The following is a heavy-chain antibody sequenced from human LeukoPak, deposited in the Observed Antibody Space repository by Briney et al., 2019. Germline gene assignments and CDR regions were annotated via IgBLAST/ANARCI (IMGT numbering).Heavy chain of an antibody. CDR3: ATLTTVVTAYYFDY. CDR2: TYYSGSGST. CDR1: GGSINNYY. J-gene: IGHJ4*02. D-gene: IGHD4-23*01. Sequence: SETLSLTCTVSGGSINNYYWSWIRQPPGKGLEWIAYTYYSGSGSTNYNPSLKSRVTISVDTSKNQFSLKLSSVTAADTAVYYCATLTTVVTAYYFDYWGQGTLVTVSS. V-gene: IGHV4-59*08.